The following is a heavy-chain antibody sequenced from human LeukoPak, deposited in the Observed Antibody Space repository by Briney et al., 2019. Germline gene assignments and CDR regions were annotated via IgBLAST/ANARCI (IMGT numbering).Heavy chain of an antibody. D-gene: IGHD3-9*01. Sequence: ASVKVSCKASGYTFTSYYMHWVRQAPGQGLEWMGIINPSGGSTSYAQKFQGRVTMTRDPSTSTVYMELSSLRSEDTAVYYCARGKNDILTGYRSGFFDYWGQGTLVTVSS. J-gene: IGHJ4*02. V-gene: IGHV1-46*01. CDR1: GYTFTSYY. CDR3: ARGKNDILTGYRSGFFDY. CDR2: INPSGGST.